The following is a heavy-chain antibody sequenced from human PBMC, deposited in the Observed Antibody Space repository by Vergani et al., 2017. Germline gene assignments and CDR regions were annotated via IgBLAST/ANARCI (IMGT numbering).Heavy chain of an antibody. CDR2: ISSSSSTI. V-gene: IGHV3-48*04. CDR1: GFTFSSYS. D-gene: IGHD6-19*01. CDR3: ARDIGVAPLYYMDV. J-gene: IGHJ6*03. Sequence: EVQLVESGGGLVQPGGSLRLSCAASGFTFSSYSMNWVRQVPGKGLEWVSYISSSSSTIYYADSVKGRFTISRDNAKNSLYLQMNSLRAEDTAVYYCARDIGVAPLYYMDVWGKGTTVTVSS.